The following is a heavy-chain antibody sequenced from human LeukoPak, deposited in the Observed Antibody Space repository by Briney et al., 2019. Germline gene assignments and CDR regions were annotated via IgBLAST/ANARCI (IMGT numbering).Heavy chain of an antibody. CDR1: GGSISSHY. J-gene: IGHJ4*02. Sequence: SETLSLTCTVSGGSISSHYWSWIRQPQGQGLEWIGYIYYSGSTKFNPSLKSRVTISVDTSKNQFSLKLSSVTAADTAVYYCARGGGVTYYDSTGYLWYFDYWGQGTLVTVSS. D-gene: IGHD3-22*01. CDR3: ARGGGVTYYDSTGYLWYFDY. V-gene: IGHV4-59*11. CDR2: IYYSGST.